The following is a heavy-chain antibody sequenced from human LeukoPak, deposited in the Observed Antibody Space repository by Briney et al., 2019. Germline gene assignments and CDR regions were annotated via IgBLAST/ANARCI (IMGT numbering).Heavy chain of an antibody. CDR1: SGSISNYY. CDR2: IYTSGST. J-gene: IGHJ4*02. V-gene: IGHV4-4*07. CDR3: ARDREFTTVTTWFDY. D-gene: IGHD4-11*01. Sequence: SETLSLTSTVSSGSISNYYWSWIRQPAGKGLEWIGRIYTSGSTNYNPSLKSRVTMSIDTSKNQFSLKLRSVTAADTAVYYCARDREFTTVTTWFDYWGQGTLVTVSS.